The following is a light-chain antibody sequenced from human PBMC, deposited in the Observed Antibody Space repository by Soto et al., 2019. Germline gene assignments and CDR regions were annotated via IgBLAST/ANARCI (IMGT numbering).Light chain of an antibody. Sequence: EIVLTQSPGTLSLSPGERATLSCRASQSVSSSYLAGYQQQPGQAPRLLIYGASSRATGIPDRFSGSGSGTDFTLTISRLEPEDLAVYYCQQYGSSSWTCGQGTKVEIQ. J-gene: IGKJ1*01. CDR1: QSVSSSY. V-gene: IGKV3-20*01. CDR3: QQYGSSSWT. CDR2: GAS.